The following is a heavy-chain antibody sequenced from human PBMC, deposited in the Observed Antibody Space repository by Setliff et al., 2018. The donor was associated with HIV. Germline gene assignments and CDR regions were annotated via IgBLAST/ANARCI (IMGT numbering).Heavy chain of an antibody. CDR2: VSHSGST. CDR3: ARMRGRAVLSYYFDH. J-gene: IGHJ4*02. Sequence: PSETLSLTCNVSSGSISYYYWSWVRQPPGRGLEWLGYVSHSGSTSYNPSLNSRVTMSVDTSRDQFSLKVRSVTAADTAVYYCARMRGRAVLSYYFDHWGQGRLVTVSS. CDR1: SGSISYYY. D-gene: IGHD6-19*01. V-gene: IGHV4-59*01.